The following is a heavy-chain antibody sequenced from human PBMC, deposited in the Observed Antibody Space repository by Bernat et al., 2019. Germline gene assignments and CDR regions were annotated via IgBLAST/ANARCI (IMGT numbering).Heavy chain of an antibody. CDR1: GGTFSSDT. J-gene: IGHJ3*02. Sequence: QVQLVQSGAEVKKPGSSVKVSCKASGGTFSSDTISWVRQAAGQGLEWRGRIIPILGIANYAQKFPGSVPLTADQSTSPAYMELSSLRSEDPSVYYCARTPEPLYDFWSCYLDAFDIWGQGTMVTVSS. CDR2: IIPILGIA. D-gene: IGHD3-3*01. CDR3: ARTPEPLYDFWSCYLDAFDI. V-gene: IGHV1-69*02.